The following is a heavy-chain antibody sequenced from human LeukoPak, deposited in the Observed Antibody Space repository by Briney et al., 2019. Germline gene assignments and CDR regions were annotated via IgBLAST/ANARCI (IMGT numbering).Heavy chain of an antibody. D-gene: IGHD1-26*01. V-gene: IGHV3-21*01. CDR1: GFTFSSNS. J-gene: IGHJ4*02. Sequence: PGGSLRLSCAASGFTFSSNSMNWVRQAPGKGLEWVSSITSTSNYIYYADSVKGRFTISRDNAKNSLYLQMNSLRAEDTAVYYCARLSYNLWELLDYWGQGTLVTVSS. CDR3: ARLSYNLWELLDY. CDR2: ITSTSNYI.